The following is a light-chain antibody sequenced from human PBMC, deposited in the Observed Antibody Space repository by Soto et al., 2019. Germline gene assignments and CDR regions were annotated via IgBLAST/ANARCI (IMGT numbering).Light chain of an antibody. CDR3: QQYGRSPLMYT. CDR1: QSITSNL. V-gene: IGKV3-20*01. J-gene: IGKJ2*01. CDR2: GAC. Sequence: EIVLTQSPGTLSLSPGERATLSCRASQSITSNLLAWYQQKPGQAPRLLIYGACTRAAGVPDRFSGSGSGTYFTLTITRLEPEDFAVYYCQQYGRSPLMYTFGQGTK.